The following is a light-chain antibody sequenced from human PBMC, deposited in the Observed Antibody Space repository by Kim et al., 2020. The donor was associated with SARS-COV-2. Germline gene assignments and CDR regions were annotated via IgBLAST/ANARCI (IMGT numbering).Light chain of an antibody. Sequence: QSALTQPASVSGSPGQSITISCTGTSRDVGTYNHVSWYQHHPGKAPKVILFEVDRRPSGISNRFSGSKSGNTASLTISGLRAEDEADYYCCSHAGDVAFWVFGGGTQLTVL. CDR2: EVD. CDR3: CSHAGDVAFWV. V-gene: IGLV2-23*02. CDR1: SRDVGTYNH. J-gene: IGLJ3*02.